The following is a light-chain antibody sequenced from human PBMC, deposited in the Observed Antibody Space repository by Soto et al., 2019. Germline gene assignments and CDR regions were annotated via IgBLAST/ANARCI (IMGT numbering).Light chain of an antibody. CDR1: NIGSKS. Sequence: SYELTQPPSVSVAPGKTARITCGGNNIGSKSVHWYQQKPGQAPVLVIYYDSDRPSGIPERFSGSNSGNTATLTISRVEAGDEADYYCQVWDSSSDRYYVFGTGTKVTVL. CDR3: QVWDSSSDRYYV. V-gene: IGLV3-21*04. J-gene: IGLJ1*01. CDR2: YDS.